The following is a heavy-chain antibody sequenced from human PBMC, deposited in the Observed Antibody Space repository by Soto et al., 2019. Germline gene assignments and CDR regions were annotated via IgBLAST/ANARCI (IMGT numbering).Heavy chain of an antibody. CDR3: AKDKNPREGYSYGPALDY. CDR1: VFTFSSYG. J-gene: IGHJ4*02. Sequence: PWGSLILSCAASVFTFSSYGMHWVRQAPGKGLEWVAVISYDGSNKYYADSVKGRFTISRDNSKNTLYLQMNSLRAEDTAVYYCAKDKNPREGYSYGPALDYWGQGTLVTVSS. D-gene: IGHD5-18*01. V-gene: IGHV3-30*18. CDR2: ISYDGSNK.